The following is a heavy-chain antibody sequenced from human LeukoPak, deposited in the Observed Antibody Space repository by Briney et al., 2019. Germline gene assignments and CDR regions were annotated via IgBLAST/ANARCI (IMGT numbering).Heavy chain of an antibody. V-gene: IGHV4-39*01. CDR3: ANQEYDAFDI. J-gene: IGHJ3*02. Sequence: PSETLSLTCTVSGGSISSSSYYWGWIRQLPGKGLEWIGSIYYSGSTYYNPSLKSRVTISVDTSKNQFSLKLSSVTAADTAVYYCANQEYDAFDIWGQGTMVTVSS. CDR1: GGSISSSSYY. CDR2: IYYSGST. D-gene: IGHD2/OR15-2a*01.